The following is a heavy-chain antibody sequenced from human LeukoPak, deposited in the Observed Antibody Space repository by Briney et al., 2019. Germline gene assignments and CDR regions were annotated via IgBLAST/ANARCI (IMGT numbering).Heavy chain of an antibody. CDR2: IAYNGNT. V-gene: IGHV4-39*01. J-gene: IGHJ6*02. CDR3: ARVGARPPHYYYYGMDV. D-gene: IGHD6-6*01. CDR1: GVSISGNYYF. Sequence: SETLSLTCNVSGVSISGNYYFWGWIRQPPGKGLEWIGSIAYNGNTFYNPSLRSRVTISADTSKNQFSLKLSSVTAADTAVYYCARVGARPPHYYYYGMDVWGQGTTVTVSS.